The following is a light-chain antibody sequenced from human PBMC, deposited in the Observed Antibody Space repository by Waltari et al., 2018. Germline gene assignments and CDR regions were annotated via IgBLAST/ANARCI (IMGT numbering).Light chain of an antibody. Sequence: SYVLTQPPSVSVAPGKTARITCGGNNNGSNSVHWYQLKPGQAPVLVIYYDSDRPSGIPERFSGSNSGNTATLTISRVEAGDEADYYCQVWDNSSDQGVFGGGTKLTVL. CDR2: YDS. CDR1: NNGSNS. CDR3: QVWDNSSDQGV. J-gene: IGLJ3*02. V-gene: IGLV3-21*04.